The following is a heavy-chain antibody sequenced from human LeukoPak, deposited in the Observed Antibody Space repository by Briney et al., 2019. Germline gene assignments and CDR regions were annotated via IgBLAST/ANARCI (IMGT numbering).Heavy chain of an antibody. V-gene: IGHV3-7*01. D-gene: IGHD5-18*01. CDR1: GYRFTSHW. Sequence: GESLNISCQAFGYRFTSHWIGWVRQAPGKGLEWVANIKQDGSEKYYMDSVKGRFTISRDNAKNSLFLQMNSLRAEDTAVYYCARGASGIQLWFFDPWGQGTLVSVSS. J-gene: IGHJ5*02. CDR2: IKQDGSEK. CDR3: ARGASGIQLWFFDP.